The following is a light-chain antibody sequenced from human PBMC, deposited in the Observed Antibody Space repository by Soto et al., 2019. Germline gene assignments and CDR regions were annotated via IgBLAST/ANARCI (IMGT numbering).Light chain of an antibody. Sequence: EIVLTQSPGTLSLSPGERATLSYRASQSVSSSYLAWYQQKPGQAPRLLMYGASSRATGIPDRFSGSGSGTDFTLTISRLEPEDFAVYYCQQYGSSPWTFGQGTKVEIK. CDR1: QSVSSSY. V-gene: IGKV3-20*01. J-gene: IGKJ1*01. CDR3: QQYGSSPWT. CDR2: GAS.